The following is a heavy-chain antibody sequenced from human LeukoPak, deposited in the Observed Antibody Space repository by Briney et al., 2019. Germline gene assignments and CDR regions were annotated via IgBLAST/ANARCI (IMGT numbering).Heavy chain of an antibody. CDR2: FDPEDGET. D-gene: IGHD6-19*01. V-gene: IGHV1-24*01. Sequence: ASVKVSCKVSGYTLTELSMHWVRQAPGEGLEWMGGFDPEDGETIYAQKFQGRVTMTEDTSTDTAYMELSSLRSEDTAVYYCATSTGSSGWYGVGIDYWGQGTLVTVSS. CDR3: ATSTGSSGWYGVGIDY. J-gene: IGHJ4*02. CDR1: GYTLTELS.